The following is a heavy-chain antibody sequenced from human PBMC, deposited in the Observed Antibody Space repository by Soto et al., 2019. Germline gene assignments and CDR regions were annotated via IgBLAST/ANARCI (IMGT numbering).Heavy chain of an antibody. CDR1: GYTFTSYA. CDR3: ARAGYSYGYLPFSSAAGY. J-gene: IGHJ4*02. V-gene: IGHV1-3*01. D-gene: IGHD5-18*01. Sequence: ASVKVSCKASGYTFTSYAMHWVRQAPGQRLEWMGWINAGNGNTKYSQKFQGRVTITRDTSASTAYMELSSLRSEDTAVYYCARAGYSYGYLPFSSAAGYWGQGTLVTVSS. CDR2: INAGNGNT.